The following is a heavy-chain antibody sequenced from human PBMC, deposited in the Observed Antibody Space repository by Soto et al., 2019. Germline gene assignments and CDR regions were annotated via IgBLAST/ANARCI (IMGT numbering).Heavy chain of an antibody. CDR1: GFTFSSYS. CDR2: ISSSSSYI. V-gene: IGHV3-21*01. Sequence: ESGGGLVKPGGSLRLSCAASGFTFSSYSMNWVRQAPGKGLEWVSSISSSSSYIYYADSVKGRFTISRDNAKNSLYLQMNSLRAEDTAVYYCASTIVAPADAFDIWGQGTMVTVSS. CDR3: ASTIVAPADAFDI. J-gene: IGHJ3*02. D-gene: IGHD5-12*01.